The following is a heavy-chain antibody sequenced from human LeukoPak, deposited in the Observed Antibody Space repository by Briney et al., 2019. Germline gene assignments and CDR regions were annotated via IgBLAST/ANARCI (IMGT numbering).Heavy chain of an antibody. D-gene: IGHD3-22*01. CDR1: GGSISSYY. Sequence: SETLSLTCTVSGGSISSYYWSWIRQPPGKGLEWIGYIYYSGSTNYSPSLKSRVTISVDTSKNQFSLKLSSVTAADTAVYYCARDGDYYDSTGEGWFDPWGQGTLVTVSS. J-gene: IGHJ5*02. V-gene: IGHV4-59*01. CDR2: IYYSGST. CDR3: ARDGDYYDSTGEGWFDP.